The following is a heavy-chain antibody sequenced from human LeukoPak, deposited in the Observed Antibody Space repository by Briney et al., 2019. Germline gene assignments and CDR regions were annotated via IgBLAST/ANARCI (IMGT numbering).Heavy chain of an antibody. CDR2: VYHSGST. D-gene: IGHD2-8*01. Sequence: SETLSLTCAVSGYSISSGYYWGWIRHPPGKGPEWIGSVYHSGSTYYNPSLKSRVTISVDTSKNQYSLKLSSVTAADTAVYYCARYWMEYAIFDYWGQGTLVTVSS. V-gene: IGHV4-38-2*01. CDR3: ARYWMEYAIFDY. J-gene: IGHJ4*02. CDR1: GYSISSGYY.